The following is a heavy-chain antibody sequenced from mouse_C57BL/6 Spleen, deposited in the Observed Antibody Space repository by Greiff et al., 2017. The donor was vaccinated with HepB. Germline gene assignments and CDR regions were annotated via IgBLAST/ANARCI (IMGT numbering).Heavy chain of an antibody. CDR1: GYAFTDYN. CDR2: INPNYGTT. CDR3: ASDVYGSYYGYFDV. V-gene: IGHV1-39*01. D-gene: IGHD1-1*01. Sequence: VQLQQSGPELVKPGASVKISCKASGYAFTDYNMNWVKQSPGKSLEWIGVINPNYGTTSYNQKFKGKATLTVDQSSSTAYMQLNSLTSEDSAVYFCASDVYGSYYGYFDVWGTGTTVTVSS. J-gene: IGHJ1*03.